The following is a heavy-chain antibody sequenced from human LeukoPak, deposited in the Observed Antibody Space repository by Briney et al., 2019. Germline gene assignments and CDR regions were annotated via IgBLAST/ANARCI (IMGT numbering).Heavy chain of an antibody. CDR2: IYYSGTT. J-gene: IGHJ6*03. CDR1: GGSISSGSFY. CDR3: ARVWVNAGGYHFYMDV. D-gene: IGHD3-16*01. Sequence: SETLSLTCIVSGGSISSGSFYWSWIRQHPGEGPEWIGYIYYSGTTYYNPSLKSRVTISVDTSTNQFSLRLSSMTAADTAVYYCARVWVNAGGYHFYMDVWGKGTTVTVSS. V-gene: IGHV4-31*03.